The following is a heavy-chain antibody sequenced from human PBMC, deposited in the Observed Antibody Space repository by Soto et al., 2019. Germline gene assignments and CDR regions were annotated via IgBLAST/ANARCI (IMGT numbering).Heavy chain of an antibody. CDR1: GYTFTSYY. V-gene: IGHV1-46*01. D-gene: IGHD3-22*01. J-gene: IGHJ4*01. Sequence: ASVKVSCKASGYTFTSYYMHWVRQAPGQGLEWMGIINPSGGSTSYAQKFQGRVTMTRDTSTSTVYMELSSLRSEDTAVYYCARDHPTFDYDSSGYYQGEYSFYYWG. CDR2: INPSGGST. CDR3: ARDHPTFDYDSSGYYQGEYSFYY.